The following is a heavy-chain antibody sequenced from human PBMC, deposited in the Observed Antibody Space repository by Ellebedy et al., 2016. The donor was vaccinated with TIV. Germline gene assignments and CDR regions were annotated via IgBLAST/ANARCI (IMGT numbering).Heavy chain of an antibody. CDR1: GGSISSYY. D-gene: IGHD2-2*01. CDR3: ARGPDIVVVPAAKIAEYFQH. J-gene: IGHJ1*01. Sequence: SETLSLTCTVSGGSISSYYWSWIRRPPGKGLEWIGYIYYSGNTNYNPSLKSRVTISVDTSKNQFSLKLSSVAAADTAVYYCARGPDIVVVPAAKIAEYFQHWGQGTLVTVSS. CDR2: IYYSGNT. V-gene: IGHV4-59*12.